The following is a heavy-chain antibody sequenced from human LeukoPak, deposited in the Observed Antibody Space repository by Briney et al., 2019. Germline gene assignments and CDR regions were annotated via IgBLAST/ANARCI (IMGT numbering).Heavy chain of an antibody. J-gene: IGHJ5*02. V-gene: IGHV3-21*01. CDR3: AREYIVATIGWFDP. CDR2: ISSSSSYI. D-gene: IGHD5-12*01. Sequence: GGSLRLSCAASGLPFRTYGMTWFRQAPGKGLDWVSSISSSSSYIYYADSVKGRFTISRDNAKNSLYLQMNSLRAEDTAVYYCAREYIVATIGWFDPWGQGTLVTVSS. CDR1: GLPFRTYG.